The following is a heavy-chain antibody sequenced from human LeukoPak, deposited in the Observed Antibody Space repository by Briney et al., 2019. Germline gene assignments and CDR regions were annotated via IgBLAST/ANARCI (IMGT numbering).Heavy chain of an antibody. CDR3: AKQRASYGYVFDY. D-gene: IGHD5-18*01. Sequence: GGSLRVSCAASGFTFSSFAMSWVRQAPGNGLEWVSSTSGSGGNTYYAHSVKGRFTISRDNFKDTLFLQMNSLRAEDTATYYCAKQRASYGYVFDYWGQGTLVTVSS. J-gene: IGHJ4*02. V-gene: IGHV3-23*01. CDR2: TSGSGGNT. CDR1: GFTFSSFA.